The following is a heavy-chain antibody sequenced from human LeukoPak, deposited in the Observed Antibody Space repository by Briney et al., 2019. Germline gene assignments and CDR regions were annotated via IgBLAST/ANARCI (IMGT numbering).Heavy chain of an antibody. D-gene: IGHD3-3*01. V-gene: IGHV1-2*06. CDR3: ARDSPPYYDFWSGYYDAEYFQH. CDR1: GGTFSSYV. CDR2: INPNSGGT. J-gene: IGHJ1*01. Sequence: ASVKVSCKASGGTFSSYVISWVRQAPGQGLEWMGRINPNSGGTNYAQKFQGRVTMTRDTSISTAYMELSRLRSDDTAVYYCARDSPPYYDFWSGYYDAEYFQHWGQGTLVTVSS.